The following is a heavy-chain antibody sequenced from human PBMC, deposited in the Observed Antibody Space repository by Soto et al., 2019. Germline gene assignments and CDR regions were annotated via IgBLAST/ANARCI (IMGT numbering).Heavy chain of an antibody. CDR1: GFTFSSYW. D-gene: IGHD3-22*01. Sequence: EVQLVESGGGLVQPGGSLRLSCAASGFTFSSYWMSWVRQAPGKGLEWVANIKQDGSEKYYVDSVKGRFTISRDNAKNSLYLQMNSLRAEDTAVYYCARDPALFYYDSRDDRAYYYYGMDVWGQGTTVTVSS. CDR3: ARDPALFYYDSRDDRAYYYYGMDV. CDR2: IKQDGSEK. J-gene: IGHJ6*02. V-gene: IGHV3-7*03.